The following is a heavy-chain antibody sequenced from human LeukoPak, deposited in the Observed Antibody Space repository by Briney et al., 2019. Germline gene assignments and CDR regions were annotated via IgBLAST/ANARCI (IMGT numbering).Heavy chain of an antibody. CDR1: GFTFSNYW. Sequence: GGPLRLSCAAPGFTFSNYWMHWVGKAPGRGLGWVTRINTDGSTTSYADSVEGRFTISRDNAKNTLYLQMNSLRAEDTAVYYCARVSTGKYYFGSWGQGTLVTVSS. J-gene: IGHJ4*02. CDR2: INTDGSTT. CDR3: ARVSTGKYYFGS. V-gene: IGHV3-74*01. D-gene: IGHD2-8*02.